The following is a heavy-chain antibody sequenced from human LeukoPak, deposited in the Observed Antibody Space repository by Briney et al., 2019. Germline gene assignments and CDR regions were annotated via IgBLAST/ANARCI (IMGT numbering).Heavy chain of an antibody. CDR3: ARKGLAVAAGLDY. CDR1: GFTFSSYA. Sequence: PGGSLRLSCAASGFTFSSYAMSWVRQAPGKGLECISGFSGSGGSTYYADSVKGRFTISRDNSKNTLYLQMNSLRAEDTAIYYCARKGLAVAAGLDYWGQGTLVTVSS. CDR2: FSGSGGST. V-gene: IGHV3-23*01. D-gene: IGHD6-19*01. J-gene: IGHJ4*02.